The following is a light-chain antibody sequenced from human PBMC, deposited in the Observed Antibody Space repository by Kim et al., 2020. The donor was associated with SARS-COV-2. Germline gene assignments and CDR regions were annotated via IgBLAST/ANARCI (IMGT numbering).Light chain of an antibody. CDR3: HQYNESPRT. CDR1: QSVSSSY. J-gene: IGKJ4*01. V-gene: IGKV3-20*01. CDR2: GTS. Sequence: EIVLTQSPGTLSLSPGERATLSCRASQSVSSSYLAWYQQNPGHAPRLLIHGTSRRAAGIPDRFSGSGSGTDFTLTISRLEPEDFAVYYCHQYNESPRTFGGGTKVDIK.